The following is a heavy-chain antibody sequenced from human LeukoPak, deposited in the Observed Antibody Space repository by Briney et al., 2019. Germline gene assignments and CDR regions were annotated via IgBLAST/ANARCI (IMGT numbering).Heavy chain of an antibody. J-gene: IGHJ3*02. D-gene: IGHD2-15*01. CDR3: ARHRNGGSQDDAFDI. Sequence: PGGSLRLSCAASGFTFSDYHMSWIRQAPGKGLEWVSYISSSGSTIYYADSVKGRFTISRQNAKKSLFLQMNSLRAEDTAVYYCARHRNGGSQDDAFDIWGQGTMVTVSS. V-gene: IGHV3-11*01. CDR1: GFTFSDYH. CDR2: ISSSGSTI.